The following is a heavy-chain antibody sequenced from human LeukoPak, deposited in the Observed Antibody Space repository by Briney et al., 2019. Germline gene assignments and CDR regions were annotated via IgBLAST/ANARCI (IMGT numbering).Heavy chain of an antibody. D-gene: IGHD3-22*01. CDR2: IDNSGYT. Sequence: SEPLSLPGTVSGGSISSSNYYGAWIRQPPGQGLEWIGSIDNSGYTYKNPSVESRVTISLDTSKNQFSLKLSSVTAGDTAVYYCARVGDSSGYYSYYFDYWGQGTLVTVSS. V-gene: IGHV4-39*07. J-gene: IGHJ4*02. CDR3: ARVGDSSGYYSYYFDY. CDR1: GGSISSSNYY.